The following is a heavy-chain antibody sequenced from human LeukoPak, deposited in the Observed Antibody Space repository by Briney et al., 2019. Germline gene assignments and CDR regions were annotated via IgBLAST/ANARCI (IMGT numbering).Heavy chain of an antibody. Sequence: SETLSLTCTVSGGSISSDYWSWIRQSPGKGLEWIGYIYYSGSTNYNPSLKSRVTISVDTSKNQFSLKLSSVTAADTAVYYCARVSPGAFDIWGQGTMVTVSS. CDR3: ARVSPGAFDI. V-gene: IGHV4-59*01. CDR1: GGSISSDY. J-gene: IGHJ3*02. CDR2: IYYSGST.